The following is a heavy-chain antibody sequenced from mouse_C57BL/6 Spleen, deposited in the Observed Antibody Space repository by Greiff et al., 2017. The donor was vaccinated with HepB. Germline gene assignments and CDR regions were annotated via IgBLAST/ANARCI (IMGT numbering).Heavy chain of an antibody. CDR2: IDPSDSYT. J-gene: IGHJ4*01. D-gene: IGHD1-1*01. Sequence: QVQLQQPGAELVRPGTSVKLSCKASGYTFTSYWMHWVKQRPGQGLEWIGVIDPSDSYTNYNQKFKGKATLPVETSSSTAYMQLSSLTSEDSAVYYCARRDIYYYGSSVYYYAMDYWGQGTSVTVSS. V-gene: IGHV1-59*01. CDR3: ARRDIYYYGSSVYYYAMDY. CDR1: GYTFTSYW.